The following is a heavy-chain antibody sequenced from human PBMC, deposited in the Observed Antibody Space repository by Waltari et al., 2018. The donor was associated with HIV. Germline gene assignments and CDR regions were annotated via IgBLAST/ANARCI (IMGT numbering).Heavy chain of an antibody. V-gene: IGHV3-33*01. CDR1: GLSFSNYG. D-gene: IGHD1-26*01. J-gene: IGHJ6*02. CDR3: ARDRLATGSGGMDV. Sequence: QEQLVESGGGVVQPGRSLRLSCAASGLSFSNYGMHWVRQAPGKGLEWVAIIWYDESTKYYADSVKGRFTISRDNSKNTLYLQMNSLRVEDTAVYYCARDRLATGSGGMDVWGQGTTVTVSS. CDR2: IWYDESTK.